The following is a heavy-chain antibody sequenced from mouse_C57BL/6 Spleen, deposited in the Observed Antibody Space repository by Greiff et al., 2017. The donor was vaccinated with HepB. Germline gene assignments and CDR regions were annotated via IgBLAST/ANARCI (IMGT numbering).Heavy chain of an antibody. J-gene: IGHJ4*01. D-gene: IGHD2-5*01. Sequence: QVQLQQSGAELVKPGASVKLSCKASGYTFTEYTIHWVKQRSGQGLEWIGWFYPGSGSIKYNEKFKDKATLTADKSSSTVYMELSRLTSEDSAVYFCARHEEAYYSNYYAMAYWGQGTSGTVSS. CDR2: FYPGSGSI. CDR3: ARHEEAYYSNYYAMAY. CDR1: GYTFTEYT. V-gene: IGHV1-62-2*01.